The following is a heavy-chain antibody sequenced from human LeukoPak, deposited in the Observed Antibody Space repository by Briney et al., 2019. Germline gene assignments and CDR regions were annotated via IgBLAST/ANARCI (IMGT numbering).Heavy chain of an antibody. J-gene: IGHJ4*02. CDR1: GFAFVSHG. CDR2: VSGSGGST. D-gene: IGHD5-24*01. CDR3: AKDRGYMATTPDY. Sequence: HPGGTLRLSCAASGFAFVSHGMSWVRQAPGKGLEWVSTVSGSGGSTYYADSVKGRFTISRDNSRTTLYLQMDSLRPEDTAVYYCAKDRGYMATTPDYWGQGVLVTVSS. V-gene: IGHV3-23*01.